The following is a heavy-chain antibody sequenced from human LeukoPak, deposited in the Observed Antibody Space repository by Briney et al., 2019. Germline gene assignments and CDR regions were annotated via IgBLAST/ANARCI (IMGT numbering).Heavy chain of an antibody. CDR3: ARDGIEVLRFLEWSLDY. CDR2: ISAYNGNT. Sequence: GSSVKVSCKASGYTFTSYGISWVRQAPGQGLEWMGWISAYNGNTNYAQKLQGRVTMTTDTSTSTDYMELRSLRSDDTAVYYCARDGIEVLRFLEWSLDYWGQGTLVTVSS. CDR1: GYTFTSYG. V-gene: IGHV1-18*01. D-gene: IGHD3-3*01. J-gene: IGHJ4*02.